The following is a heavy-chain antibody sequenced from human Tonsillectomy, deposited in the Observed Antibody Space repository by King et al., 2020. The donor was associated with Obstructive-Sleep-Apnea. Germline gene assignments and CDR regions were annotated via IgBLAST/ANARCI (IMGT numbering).Heavy chain of an antibody. D-gene: IGHD2-21*02. CDR1: GYSFTSYW. V-gene: IGHV5-51*01. Sequence: VQLVESGAEVKKPGESLKISCKGSGYSFTSYWIGWVRQMPGKGLEWMGIIYPRDSDTRYSPSFQGQVTISADKSNSTAYLQWSSLKASDTAMYYCALPQLAYCGGDCYPGHFDLWGRGTLVTVAS. J-gene: IGHJ2*01. CDR2: IYPRDSDT. CDR3: ALPQLAYCGGDCYPGHFDL.